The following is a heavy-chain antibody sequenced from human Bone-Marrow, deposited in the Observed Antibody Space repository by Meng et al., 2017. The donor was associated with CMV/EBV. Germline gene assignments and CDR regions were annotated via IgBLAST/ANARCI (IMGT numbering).Heavy chain of an antibody. CDR2: IIPIFGTA. D-gene: IGHD5-12*01. V-gene: IGHV1-69*05. Sequence: SVKVSCKASGGTFSSYAISWVRQAPGQGLEWMGGIIPIFGTANYAQKFQGRVTITTDESTSTAYMEMSSLRSEDTAVYYCAIGLRLRFWYDYWCQGTLVTVSS. CDR1: GGTFSSYA. CDR3: AIGLRLRFWYDY. J-gene: IGHJ4*02.